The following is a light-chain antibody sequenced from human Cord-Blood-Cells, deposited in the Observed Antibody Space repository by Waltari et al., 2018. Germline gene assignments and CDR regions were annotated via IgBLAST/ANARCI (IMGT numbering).Light chain of an antibody. CDR1: SIDVDGYNY. CDR3: CSYAGSYTYV. Sequence: QSALTQPRSVSGSPGPSVHISCTGTSIDVDGYNYVSCYQQHTEKSPKLMIYDVSKRPVGVVDGLSGSKYGNTSVINILWLEAEDGADYYCCSYAGSYTYVFGTVTNV. CDR2: DVS. J-gene: IGLJ1*01. V-gene: IGLV2-11*01.